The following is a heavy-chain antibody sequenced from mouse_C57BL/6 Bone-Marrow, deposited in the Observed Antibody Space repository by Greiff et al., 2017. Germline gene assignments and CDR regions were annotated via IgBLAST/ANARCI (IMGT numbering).Heavy chain of an antibody. CDR3: ARGRGYDYNYYAMDY. Sequence: QVQLQQSGAELVRPGASVKLSCKASGYTFTDYYINWVKQRPGQGLEWIARIYPGSGNTYYNEKFKGKATLTAEKSSSTAYMQLSSLTSEDSACYFCARGRGYDYNYYAMDYWGQGTSVTVSS. CDR1: GYTFTDYY. J-gene: IGHJ4*01. CDR2: IYPGSGNT. D-gene: IGHD2-4*01. V-gene: IGHV1-76*01.